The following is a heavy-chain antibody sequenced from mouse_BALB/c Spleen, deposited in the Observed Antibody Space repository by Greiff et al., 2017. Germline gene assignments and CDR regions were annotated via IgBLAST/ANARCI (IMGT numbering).Heavy chain of an antibody. CDR1: GYTFTDYA. D-gene: IGHD1-1*01. Sequence: QVQLQQSGAELVRPGVSVKISCKGSGYTFTDYAMHWVKQSHAKSLEWIGVISTYYGDASYNQKFKGKATMTVDKSSSTAYMELARLTSEDSAIYYCARGGITTVVAPGYFDVWGAGTTVTVSS. CDR2: ISTYYGDA. CDR3: ARGGITTVVAPGYFDV. J-gene: IGHJ1*01. V-gene: IGHV1S137*01.